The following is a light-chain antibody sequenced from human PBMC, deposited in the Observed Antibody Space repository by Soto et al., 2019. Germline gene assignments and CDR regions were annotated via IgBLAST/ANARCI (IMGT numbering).Light chain of an antibody. CDR2: AAS. CDR3: QQYYSFPLT. Sequence: DIQLTQSPSFLSASVGDRVTITCRASQGISTYVAWYQQKPGKAPELLIYAASTLQSGVPSRFSGSGSGTDFTLTISCLQSEDFATYYCQQYYSFPLTFGQGTRLEIK. V-gene: IGKV1-9*01. CDR1: QGISTY. J-gene: IGKJ5*01.